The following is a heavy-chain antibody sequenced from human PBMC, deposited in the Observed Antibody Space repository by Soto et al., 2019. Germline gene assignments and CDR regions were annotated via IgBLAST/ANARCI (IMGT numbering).Heavy chain of an antibody. D-gene: IGHD2-21*02. CDR2: IIPIFGTA. CDR3: ARDRVVVTAIQNDAFDI. J-gene: IGHJ3*02. CDR1: GGTFSSYA. Sequence: QVQLVQSGAEVKKPGSSVKVSCKASGGTFSSYAISWVRQAPGQGLEWMGGIIPIFGTANYAQKFQGRVTITADESTSTAYKELSSLRSEDTAVYYCARDRVVVTAIQNDAFDIWGQGTMVTVSS. V-gene: IGHV1-69*01.